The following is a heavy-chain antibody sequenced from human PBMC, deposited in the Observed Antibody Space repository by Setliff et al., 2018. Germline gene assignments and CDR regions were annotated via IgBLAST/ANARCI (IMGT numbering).Heavy chain of an antibody. Sequence: GESLKISCKGSGYTFTNYWIGWVRQMPGKGLEWMGIIYPGDSDTRYSPSFRGQVTFSADKSISTAYLQWDSLRASDTAIYYCARVGPLTDDAFDIWGQGTMVTVSS. V-gene: IGHV5-51*01. J-gene: IGHJ3*02. D-gene: IGHD1-26*01. CDR2: IYPGDSDT. CDR3: ARVGPLTDDAFDI. CDR1: GYTFTNYW.